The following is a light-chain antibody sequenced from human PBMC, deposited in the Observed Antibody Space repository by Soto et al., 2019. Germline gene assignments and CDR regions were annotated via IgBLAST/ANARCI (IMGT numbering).Light chain of an antibody. J-gene: IGKJ2*01. V-gene: IGKV3-11*01. Sequence: EIVLTQSPATLSLSPGERATLSCRASQSVSSYLAWYQQKPGQAPRLLIYDASNRATGIPARFSGSGSGTDFTLTLSSLEPADFAVYYCQQRSNWPQYTFGQGTKREIK. CDR2: DAS. CDR1: QSVSSY. CDR3: QQRSNWPQYT.